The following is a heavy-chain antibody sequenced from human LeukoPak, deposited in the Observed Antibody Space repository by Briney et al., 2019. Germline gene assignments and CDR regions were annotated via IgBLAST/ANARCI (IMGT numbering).Heavy chain of an antibody. J-gene: IGHJ4*02. CDR1: GGSVSSGSYY. V-gene: IGHV4-61*01. CDR2: IYYSGST. Sequence: PSGTLSLTCTVSGGSVSSGSYYWSWIRQPPGKGLEWIGYIYYSGSTNYNPSLKSRVTISVDTSKNQFSLELSSVTAADTAVYYCARRERGRRGGYFDYWGQGTLVTVSS. D-gene: IGHD1-26*01. CDR3: ARRERGRRGGYFDY.